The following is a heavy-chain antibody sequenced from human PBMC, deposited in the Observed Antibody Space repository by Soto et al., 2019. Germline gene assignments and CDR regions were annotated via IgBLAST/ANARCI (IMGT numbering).Heavy chain of an antibody. CDR3: ARTLSGDNVDY. CDR2: MNPNSGKT. V-gene: IGHV1-8*01. J-gene: IGHJ4*02. CDR1: GYTFTSYD. D-gene: IGHD4-17*01. Sequence: QVQLVQSGAEVKKPGASVKVSCKASGYTFTSYDINWVRQATGQGLEWMGWMNPNSGKTAYAQKSQGRVSMTRTTSISTGYMELCSLRSEDTAVYYCARTLSGDNVDYWGQGPLVTVSS.